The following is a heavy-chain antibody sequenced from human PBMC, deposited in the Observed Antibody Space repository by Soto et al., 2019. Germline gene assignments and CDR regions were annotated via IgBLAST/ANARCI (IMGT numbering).Heavy chain of an antibody. D-gene: IGHD2-2*01. CDR2: IWPDGRNK. J-gene: IGHJ4*02. CDR3: ASRSPALDY. Sequence: QVQLVESGGGVVQPGRSERLSCAASGFTFSTFGMHWVRQAPGKGLEWVAVIWPDGRNKYYADFVKGRFTISRDNSKNTLYLQMNSLRAEDTAVYYCASRSPALDYWGQGTLVTVSS. CDR1: GFTFSTFG. V-gene: IGHV3-33*01.